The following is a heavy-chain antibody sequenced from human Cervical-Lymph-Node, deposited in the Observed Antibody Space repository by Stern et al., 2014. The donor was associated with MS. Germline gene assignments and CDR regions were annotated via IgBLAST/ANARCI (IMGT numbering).Heavy chain of an antibody. Sequence: DQLVESGGGVVQPGWSLRLSCAASGFTFSRYGMHWVRQAPGKGLEWVGVTYYDGSNKYYADSVRGRFTISRDNSKNTLYLQMNSLRAEDTAVYYCARDMALGTNIIGNYWGQGTLVTVSS. CDR2: TYYDGSNK. J-gene: IGHJ4*02. D-gene: IGHD2-8*01. CDR3: ARDMALGTNIIGNY. V-gene: IGHV3-33*01. CDR1: GFTFSRYG.